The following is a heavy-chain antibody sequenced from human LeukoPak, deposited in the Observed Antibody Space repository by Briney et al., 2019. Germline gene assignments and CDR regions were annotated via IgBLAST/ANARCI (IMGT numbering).Heavy chain of an antibody. CDR1: GFTFSSYG. Sequence: GGSLRLSCAASGFTFSSYGMHWVRQAPGKGLEWVAVISYDGSNKYYADSVKGRFTISRDNSKNTLYLQMNSLRAEDTAVYYCAREHDVATFDYWGQGTLVTVSP. D-gene: IGHD5-12*01. V-gene: IGHV3-30*03. CDR3: AREHDVATFDY. J-gene: IGHJ4*02. CDR2: ISYDGSNK.